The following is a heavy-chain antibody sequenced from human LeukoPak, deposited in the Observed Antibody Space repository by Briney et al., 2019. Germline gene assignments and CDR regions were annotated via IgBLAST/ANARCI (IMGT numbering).Heavy chain of an antibody. CDR1: GGSISSYY. V-gene: IGHV4-59*08. CDR3: ARLHYGSGSYGTFDI. J-gene: IGHJ3*02. CDR2: IYYSGST. D-gene: IGHD3-10*01. Sequence: SETLSLTCTVSGGSISSYYWSWIRQPPGKGLEWIGYIYYSGSTNYNPSLKSRVTISVDTSKNQFSLKLSSVTAADTAVYYCARLHYGSGSYGTFDIWGQGTMVTVSS.